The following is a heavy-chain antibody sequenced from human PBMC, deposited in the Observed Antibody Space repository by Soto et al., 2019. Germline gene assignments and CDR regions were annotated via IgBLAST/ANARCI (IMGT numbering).Heavy chain of an antibody. D-gene: IGHD1-26*01. V-gene: IGHV3-74*01. J-gene: IGHJ4*02. Sequence: EVQLVESGGGLVQPGGSLRLSCSASGFTFSSYWMHWVRQDPGKGLVWVSHLHLDGSDSTYADSVRGRFTISRDNAKNTLYLQMNSLRVEDTAVYYCVRDDPGLGLDYWGLGTLVTGYS. CDR1: GFTFSSYW. CDR3: VRDDPGLGLDY. CDR2: LHLDGSDS.